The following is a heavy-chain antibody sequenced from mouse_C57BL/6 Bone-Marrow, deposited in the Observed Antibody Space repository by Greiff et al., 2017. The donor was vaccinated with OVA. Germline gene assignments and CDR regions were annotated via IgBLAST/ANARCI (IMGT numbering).Heavy chain of an antibody. D-gene: IGHD1-1*01. V-gene: IGHV5-17*01. Sequence: DVHLVESGGGLVKPGGSLKLSCAASGFTFSDYGMHWVRQAPEKGLEWVAYISSGSSTIYYADTVKGRFTISRDNAKNPLFLQMTRLRSEDTAIYYRARLLQAYWGQGTLGTVSA. J-gene: IGHJ3*01. CDR2: ISSGSSTI. CDR1: GFTFSDYG. CDR3: ARLLQAY.